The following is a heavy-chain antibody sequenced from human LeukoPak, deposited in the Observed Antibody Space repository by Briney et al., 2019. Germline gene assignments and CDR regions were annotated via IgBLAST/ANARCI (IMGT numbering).Heavy chain of an antibody. Sequence: SETLSLTCTVSGGSVSSGSYYWSWIRQPPGKGLEWIGYIYYSGSTYYNPSLKSRVTISVDTSKNQFSLKLSSVTAADTAVYYCATSYSGYRIYNWFDPWGQGTLVTVSS. CDR1: GGSVSSGSYY. CDR2: IYYSGST. J-gene: IGHJ5*02. CDR3: ATSYSGYRIYNWFDP. D-gene: IGHD5-12*01. V-gene: IGHV4-61*01.